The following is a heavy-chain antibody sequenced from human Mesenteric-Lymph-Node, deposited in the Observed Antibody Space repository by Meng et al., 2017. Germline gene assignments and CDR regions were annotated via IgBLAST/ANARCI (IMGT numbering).Heavy chain of an antibody. D-gene: IGHD6-19*01. CDR2: LHYRGSI. J-gene: IGHJ4*02. Sequence: LGMPPEPLAQTRPDCGASSSSYYWRWVGQPPGKGLEWIVYLHYRGSISYNPSLKRRVTISVDTSTKQFYLKLSSVTAADPAVYYCARMAVAGNFDYWGQGTLVTVSS. V-gene: IGHV4-59*01. CDR1: GASSSSYY. CDR3: ARMAVAGNFDY.